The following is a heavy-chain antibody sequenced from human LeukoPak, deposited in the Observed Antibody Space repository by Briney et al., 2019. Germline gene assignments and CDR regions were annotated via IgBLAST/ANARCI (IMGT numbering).Heavy chain of an antibody. CDR2: IYYTGST. CDR1: GGSITSSSYY. CDR3: ASSSYSSSWPHRIEY. J-gene: IGHJ4*02. Sequence: KPSETLSLTCSVSGGSITSSSYYWAWIRQPPGKGLEWIGNIYYTGSTHYNPSLKSLVTISVDTSKNQFSLKLSSVTAADTAVYYCASSSYSSSWPHRIEYWGQGTLVTVSS. D-gene: IGHD6-13*01. V-gene: IGHV4-39*07.